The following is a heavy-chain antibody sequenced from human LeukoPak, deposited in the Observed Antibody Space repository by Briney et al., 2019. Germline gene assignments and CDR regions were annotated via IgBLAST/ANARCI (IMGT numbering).Heavy chain of an antibody. CDR3: ARGLKMVRGVTKTNWFDP. Sequence: PSETLSLTCAVYGGSFSGYYWSWIRQPPGKGLEWIGEINHSGSTNYNPSLKSRVTISVDTSKNQFSLKLSSVTAADTAVYYCARGLKMVRGVTKTNWFDPWGQGTLVTVSS. CDR2: INHSGST. J-gene: IGHJ5*02. V-gene: IGHV4-34*01. CDR1: GGSFSGYY. D-gene: IGHD3-10*01.